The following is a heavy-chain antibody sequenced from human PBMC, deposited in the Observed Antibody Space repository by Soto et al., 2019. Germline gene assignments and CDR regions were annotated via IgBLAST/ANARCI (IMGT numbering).Heavy chain of an antibody. D-gene: IGHD1-1*01. CDR2: ISYDGSNK. CDR1: GFSFSAYD. CDR3: ARGTGSYYNGIDV. Sequence: XXSLRLSCAASGFSFSAYDMYWVLQAPGKGLEWVALISYDGSNKYYEDSVRGRFTISRDNSKNTLYLQMNSLRAEDTAVFYCARGTGSYYNGIDVWGPGTTVTVSS. J-gene: IGHJ6*02. V-gene: IGHV3-30*03.